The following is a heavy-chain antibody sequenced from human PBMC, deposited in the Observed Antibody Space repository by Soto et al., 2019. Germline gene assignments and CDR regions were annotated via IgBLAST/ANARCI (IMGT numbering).Heavy chain of an antibody. V-gene: IGHV3-30-3*01. J-gene: IGHJ4*02. D-gene: IGHD5-12*01. CDR3: ARGRWLQGAFDY. CDR2: ISYDGSNK. CDR1: GFTFSSYA. Sequence: QVQLVESGGGVVQPGRSLRLSCAASGFTFSSYAMHWVRQAPGKGLEWVAVISYDGSNKYYADSVKGRFTISRDNSKNTLYLQMNSLRAEDTAVYYCARGRWLQGAFDYWGQGTLVTVSS.